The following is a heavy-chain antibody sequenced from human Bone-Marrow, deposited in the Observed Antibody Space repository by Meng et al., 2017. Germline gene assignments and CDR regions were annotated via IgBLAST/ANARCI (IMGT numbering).Heavy chain of an antibody. J-gene: IGHJ3*02. CDR3: AKKDDAFDI. V-gene: IGHV3-43*01. CDR1: GFTFDDYT. Sequence: GESLKISCAASGFTFDDYTMHWVRQGPGKGLEWVSLISWDGGSTYYADSVKVRFTISRDNSKNSLYLQMNSLRTEDTALYYCAKKDDAFDIWGQGTMVTVSS. CDR2: ISWDGGST.